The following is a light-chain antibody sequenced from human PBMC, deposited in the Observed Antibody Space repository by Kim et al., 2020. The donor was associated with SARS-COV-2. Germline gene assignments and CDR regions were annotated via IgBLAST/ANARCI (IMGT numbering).Light chain of an antibody. CDR2: GAS. CDR1: QSVSNSY. J-gene: IGKJ4*01. V-gene: IGKV3-20*01. Sequence: SPGERAPLCCRARQSVSNSYLAWYQQKPGQAPRLLIYGASSRATGIADRCSGSGAGKDFTFSISRLEHEDFAVYYCQQYGRSPRTFGGGTKVDIK. CDR3: QQYGRSPRT.